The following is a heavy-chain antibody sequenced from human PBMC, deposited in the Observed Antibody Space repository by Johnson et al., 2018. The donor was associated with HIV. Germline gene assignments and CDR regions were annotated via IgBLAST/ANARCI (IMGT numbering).Heavy chain of an antibody. D-gene: IGHD2-15*01. CDR1: GFTFSSYA. CDR3: ASGRVGGNDAFDI. V-gene: IGHV3-30*04. J-gene: IGHJ3*02. Sequence: QVQLVESGGGVVQPGRSLRLSCSASGFTFSSYAMPWVRQAPGKGLEWVAVISYDGSNKYYADSVKGRFTISRDNSKNTLYLQMNSLRAEDTAVYYCASGRVGGNDAFDIWCQGTMVTVSS. CDR2: ISYDGSNK.